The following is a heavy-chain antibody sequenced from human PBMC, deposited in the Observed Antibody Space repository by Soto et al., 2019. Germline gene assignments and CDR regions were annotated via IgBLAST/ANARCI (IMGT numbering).Heavy chain of an antibody. CDR3: ASSYGSGYRAFDY. CDR2: INPILRMS. Sequence: QVQLVQYGAEVKKPGSSVKVSCKASGDTFSFYSINWVRQAPGLGLEWMGRINPILRMSNYAQRFQGRVTMTADKSTSTAYMELSSLRSEDTAMYYCASSYGSGYRAFDYWGQGALVTVSS. D-gene: IGHD3-10*01. V-gene: IGHV1-69*02. J-gene: IGHJ4*02. CDR1: GDTFSFYS.